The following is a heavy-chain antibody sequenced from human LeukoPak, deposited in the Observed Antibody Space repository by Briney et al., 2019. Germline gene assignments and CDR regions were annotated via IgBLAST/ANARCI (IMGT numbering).Heavy chain of an antibody. D-gene: IGHD3-10*01. J-gene: IGHJ4*02. CDR1: GFTFSTYA. Sequence: GGSLRLSCAASGFTFSTYAIHWVRQPPGKGLEWVAVMSYDGNNKYYADSVKGRFTISRDNTKNTMYLQMNSLRAEDTAVYYCARDGDTAIRGVNFDYWGQGTLVTVSS. V-gene: IGHV3-30-3*01. CDR2: MSYDGNNK. CDR3: ARDGDTAIRGVNFDY.